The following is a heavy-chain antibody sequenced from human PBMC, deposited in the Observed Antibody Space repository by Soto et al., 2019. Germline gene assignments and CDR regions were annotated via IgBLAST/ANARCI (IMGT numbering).Heavy chain of an antibody. J-gene: IGHJ5*02. CDR3: ARATEDDFWSGYSNWFDP. CDR2: IYYSGST. D-gene: IGHD3-3*01. V-gene: IGHV4-61*01. CDR1: GGSVSSGSYY. Sequence: TLSLTCTVSGGSVSSGSYYWSWIRQPPGKGLEWIGYIYYSGSTNYNPSLKSRVTISVDTSKNQFSLKLSSVTAADTAVYYCARATEDDFWSGYSNWFDPWGQGTLVTVAS.